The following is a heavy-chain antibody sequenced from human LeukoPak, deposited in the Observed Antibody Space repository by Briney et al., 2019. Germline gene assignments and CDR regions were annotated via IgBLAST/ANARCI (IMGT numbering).Heavy chain of an antibody. J-gene: IGHJ4*02. D-gene: IGHD6-13*01. V-gene: IGHV3-11*04. CDR3: ARGVKTVHGIAGTPFFDY. Sequence: GGSLRLSCAASGFTFSDYYMSWIRQAPGKGLEWVSYISSSGSTIYYADSVKGRFTISRDNSKNTVYLQMNSLRAEDTAAYYCARGVKTVHGIAGTPFFDYWSQGTLVTVSS. CDR1: GFTFSDYY. CDR2: ISSSGSTI.